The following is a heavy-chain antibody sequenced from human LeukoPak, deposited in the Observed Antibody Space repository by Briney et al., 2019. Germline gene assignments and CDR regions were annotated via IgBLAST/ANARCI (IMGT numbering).Heavy chain of an antibody. CDR3: ARSYSSGWYDY. J-gene: IGHJ4*02. CDR2: ISSGSSYI. D-gene: IGHD6-19*01. CDR1: GFIYTDYY. V-gene: IGHV3-11*03. Sequence: GGSLRLSCAASGFIYTDYYMNWFRQAPGKGLEWVSYISSGSSYIRYTDSVKGRFTISRDNDKNSLYLQMNSLRTEDTVVYYCARSYSSGWYDYWGQGTLVTVSS.